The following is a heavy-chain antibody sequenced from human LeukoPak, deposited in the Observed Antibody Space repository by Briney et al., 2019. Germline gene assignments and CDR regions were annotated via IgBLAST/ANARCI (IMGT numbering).Heavy chain of an antibody. CDR1: GFTFSTYA. V-gene: IGHV3-23*01. CDR2: ISGSGGST. D-gene: IGHD6-13*01. Sequence: GGSLRLSCAASGFTFSTYAMSWVRQAPGKGLEWVSAISGSGGSTYYADSVKGRFTISRDNSKNTLYLQMNSLRAEDTAVYYCAKDRGYSSSWYAFDIWGQGTMVTVSS. J-gene: IGHJ3*02. CDR3: AKDRGYSSSWYAFDI.